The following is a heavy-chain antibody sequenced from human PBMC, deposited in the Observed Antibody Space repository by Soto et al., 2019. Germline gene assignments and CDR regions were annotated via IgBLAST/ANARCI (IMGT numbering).Heavy chain of an antibody. V-gene: IGHV5-10-1*01. CDR1: GYSFTSYW. D-gene: IGHD6-25*01. J-gene: IGHJ6*02. CDR3: ARAIAARLDYGMDV. CDR2: IDPSDSYT. Sequence: PGESLKISCKGSGYSFTSYWISWVRQMPGKGLERMGRIDPSDSYTNYSPSFQGHVTISADKSISTAYLQWSSLKASDTAMYYCARAIAARLDYGMDVWGQGTTVTVSS.